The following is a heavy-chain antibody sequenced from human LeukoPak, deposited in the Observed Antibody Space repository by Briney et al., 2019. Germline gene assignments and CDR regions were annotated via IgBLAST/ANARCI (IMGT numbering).Heavy chain of an antibody. CDR3: ARDLSGVTGYTYGRGIDY. V-gene: IGHV3-7*01. Sequence: GGSLRLSCAASGFTFSSYWMSWVRQAPGKGLEWVANTKKDGSEKYYVDSVKGRFTISRDNAKTSLYLQMNSLRAEDTAVYYCARDLSGVTGYTYGRGIDYGGQGTLVTVSS. CDR1: GFTFSSYW. D-gene: IGHD5-18*01. J-gene: IGHJ4*02. CDR2: TKKDGSEK.